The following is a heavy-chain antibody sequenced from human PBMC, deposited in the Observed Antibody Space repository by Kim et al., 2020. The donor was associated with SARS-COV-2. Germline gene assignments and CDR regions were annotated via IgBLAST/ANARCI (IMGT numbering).Heavy chain of an antibody. J-gene: IGHJ3*02. CDR2: IKQDGSEK. CDR1: GFTFSSYW. D-gene: IGHD2-2*01. CDR3: ARGGYCSSTSCYFVHAFDI. Sequence: GGSLRLSCAASGFTFSSYWMSWVRQAPGKGLEWVANIKQDGSEKYYVDSVKGRFTISRDNAKNSLYLQMNSLRAEDTAVYYCARGGYCSSTSCYFVHAFDIWGQGTMVTVSS. V-gene: IGHV3-7*01.